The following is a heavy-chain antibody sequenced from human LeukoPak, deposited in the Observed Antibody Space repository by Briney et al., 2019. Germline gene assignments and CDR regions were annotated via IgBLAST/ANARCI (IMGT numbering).Heavy chain of an antibody. D-gene: IGHD4-17*01. CDR3: AREPTTVTKGFDI. J-gene: IGHJ3*02. Sequence: PSETLSLTCTVSGDSISNHYCTWLRQPPGKGLEWIGYISYSGSTNYNPPLRSRVNISIATSNNQISLSLRPVTAADTAVYYCAREPTTVTKGFDIWGLGTMVTVS. CDR2: ISYSGST. CDR1: GDSISNHY. V-gene: IGHV4-59*11.